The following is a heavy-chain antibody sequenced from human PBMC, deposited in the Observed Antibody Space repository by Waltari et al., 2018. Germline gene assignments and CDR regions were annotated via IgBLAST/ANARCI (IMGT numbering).Heavy chain of an antibody. CDR3: ARDRGRGLYLDT. Sequence: QLQLQESGPGLVKPSGTLSLICAVSGDSMSSNDYWSWVRQPPGKGREWIGQVRGDGKTNYNPSFASRVTVSLDTSTNRFALKVTSATAADTALYYCARDRGRGLYLDTWGQGALVTVSP. CDR1: GDSMSSNDY. V-gene: IGHV4-4*02. J-gene: IGHJ4*02. D-gene: IGHD1-1*01. CDR2: VRGDGKT.